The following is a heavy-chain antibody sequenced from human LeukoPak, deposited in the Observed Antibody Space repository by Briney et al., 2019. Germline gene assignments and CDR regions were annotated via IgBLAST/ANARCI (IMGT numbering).Heavy chain of an antibody. D-gene: IGHD6-13*01. J-gene: IGHJ4*02. V-gene: IGHV3-21*01. CDR1: GFTFNSYS. CDR2: ISSGSSYI. CDR3: ARGVVSIAARPPYFDY. Sequence: GGSLRLSCAASGFTFNSYSMNWVRQAPGKGLEWVSSISSGSSYIYYVDSVKGRFTISRDNAKNSLYLQMNRLRAEDTAVYYCARGVVSIAARPPYFDYWGQGTLVTVSS.